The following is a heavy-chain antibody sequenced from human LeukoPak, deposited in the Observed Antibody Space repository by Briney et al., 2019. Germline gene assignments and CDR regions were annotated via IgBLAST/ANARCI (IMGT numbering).Heavy chain of an antibody. D-gene: IGHD3-3*01. V-gene: IGHV3-13*01. J-gene: IGHJ5*02. Sequence: PGGSLRLSCAASGFTFSSYDMHWVRQATGKGLEWVSAIGTAGDTYYPGSVKGRFTISRENAKNSLYLQMNSLRAEDTAVYYCAREAGAWYYDFWSGYLGWFDPWGQGTLVTVSS. CDR3: AREAGAWYYDFWSGYLGWFDP. CDR1: GFTFSSYD. CDR2: IGTAGDT.